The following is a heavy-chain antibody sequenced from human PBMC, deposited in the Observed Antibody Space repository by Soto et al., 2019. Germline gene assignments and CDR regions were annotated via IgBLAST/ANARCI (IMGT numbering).Heavy chain of an antibody. CDR2: MNPNSGNT. Sequence: ASVKVSCKASGYTFTSYEINWVRQATGQGLEWMGWMNPNSGNTGYAQKFQGRVTMTRNTSISTAYMELSSLRSEDTAVYYCARDSYDSSGYDAFDIWGQGTMVTVSS. J-gene: IGHJ3*02. CDR3: ARDSYDSSGYDAFDI. CDR1: GYTFTSYE. V-gene: IGHV1-8*01. D-gene: IGHD3-22*01.